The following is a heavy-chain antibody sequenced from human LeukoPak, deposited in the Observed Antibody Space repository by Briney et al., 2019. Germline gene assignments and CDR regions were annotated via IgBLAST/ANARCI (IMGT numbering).Heavy chain of an antibody. D-gene: IGHD6-19*01. CDR3: ARGGPVADAFDI. V-gene: IGHV3-21*01. J-gene: IGHJ3*02. CDR2: ISSSSSYI. Sequence: GGSLRLSCAASGFTFSSYSMNWVRQAPGKGLEWVSSISSSSSYIYYADSVKGRFTISRDNAKNSLYLQTNSLRAEDTAVYYCARGGPVADAFDIWGQGTMVTVSS. CDR1: GFTFSSYS.